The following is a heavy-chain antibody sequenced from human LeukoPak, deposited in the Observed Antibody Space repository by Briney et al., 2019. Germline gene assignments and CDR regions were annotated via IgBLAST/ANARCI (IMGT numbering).Heavy chain of an antibody. CDR1: GFTFSSYA. CDR3: ARCGGSEPYDAFDF. CDR2: ISYDGSNK. D-gene: IGHD2-15*01. J-gene: IGHJ3*01. Sequence: RSLRLSCAASGFTFSSYAMHWVRQAPGKGLEWVAAISYDGSNKHYADSVKGRFTISRDNSKNTLYLQMNSLTAEDTAVYYCARCGGSEPYDAFDFWGQGTMVTVSS. V-gene: IGHV3-30-3*01.